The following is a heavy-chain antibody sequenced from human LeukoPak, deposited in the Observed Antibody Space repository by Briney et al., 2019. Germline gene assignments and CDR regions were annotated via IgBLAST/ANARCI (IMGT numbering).Heavy chain of an antibody. D-gene: IGHD6-19*01. CDR2: INTDGSST. CDR3: ARGVRQWLLTYYFDY. Sequence: GGSLRLSCAASGFTFSSYWMHWVRQAPGKGLVWVSRINTDGSSTNYADSEKGRFTISRDNAKNTLYLQMNSLRAEDTAVYYCARGVRQWLLTYYFDYWGQGTLVTVSS. J-gene: IGHJ4*02. CDR1: GFTFSSYW. V-gene: IGHV3-74*01.